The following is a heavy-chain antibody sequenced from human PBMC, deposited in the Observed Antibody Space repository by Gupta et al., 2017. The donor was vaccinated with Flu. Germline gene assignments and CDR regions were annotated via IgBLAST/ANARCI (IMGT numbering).Heavy chain of an antibody. V-gene: IGHV1-46*02. Sequence: QVQLVQSGAEVKKPGASVKVSCKASGYTLNNYYMHWVRQTPRQGLEWMGILYPIDDGKTMYAQKFQGRVTVTRDPSTSTVFMELSNLRPDDTAVYYCARVGISTATFRGAFDLWGQGTLVTVSS. CDR3: ARVGISTATFRGAFDL. CDR1: GYTLNNYY. CDR2: LYPIDDGKT. J-gene: IGHJ3*01. D-gene: IGHD3-3*02.